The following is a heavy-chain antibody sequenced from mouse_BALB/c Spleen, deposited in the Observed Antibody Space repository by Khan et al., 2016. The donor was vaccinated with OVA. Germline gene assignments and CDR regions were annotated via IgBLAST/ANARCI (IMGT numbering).Heavy chain of an antibody. Sequence: QIQLVQSGAELVKPGASVKLSCKASGYTFTSFYIYWVKQRPGQGLEGVGVINPSNGVTNFNETFKSKATLTVDKSSSTPYMQLSSLTSEDSAVYYCTRGGYGSPFAYWGQGTLVTVS. J-gene: IGHJ3*01. V-gene: IGHV1S81*02. CDR2: INPSNGVT. D-gene: IGHD1-1*01. CDR1: GYTFTSFY. CDR3: TRGGYGSPFAY.